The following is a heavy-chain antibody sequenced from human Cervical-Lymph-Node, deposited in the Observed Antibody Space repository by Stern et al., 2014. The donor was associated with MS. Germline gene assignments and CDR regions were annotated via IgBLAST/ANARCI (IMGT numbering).Heavy chain of an antibody. CDR1: GYTFTRFG. Sequence: VQLVQSGAEVKKPGASVKVSCKVSGYTFTRFGISWVRQAPGQGLELLGWITADNGDTNYAQKLQGRVTMTTDTSTSTAYMELTSLRSDDTAVYYCAKVGRAADGTGGPFDYWGQGTLVTVSS. CDR2: ITADNGDT. D-gene: IGHD6-13*01. J-gene: IGHJ4*02. V-gene: IGHV1-18*01. CDR3: AKVGRAADGTGGPFDY.